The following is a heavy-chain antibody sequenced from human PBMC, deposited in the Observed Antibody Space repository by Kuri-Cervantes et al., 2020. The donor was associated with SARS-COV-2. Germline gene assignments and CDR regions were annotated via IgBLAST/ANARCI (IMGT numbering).Heavy chain of an antibody. V-gene: IGHV3-30-3*01. CDR2: ISYDGSNK. CDR1: GVTFSSYA. D-gene: IGHD5-24*01. CDR3: ARDPHNY. Sequence: LTCAASGVTFSSYAMHWVRQAPGKGLEGVAVISYDGSNKYYADSVQGRFTISRDNSKTTLYLQMNSLRAEDTAVYYCARDPHNYWGQGTLVTVSS. J-gene: IGHJ1*01.